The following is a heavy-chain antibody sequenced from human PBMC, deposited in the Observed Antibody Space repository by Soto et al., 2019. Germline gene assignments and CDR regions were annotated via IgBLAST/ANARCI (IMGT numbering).Heavy chain of an antibody. V-gene: IGHV1-69*12. Sequence: QVQLVQSGAEVKKPGSSVKVSCKTSGGTFRTSAISWVRQAPGQGLEWMGGIMPVFPTPDYAQKFQGRVTITADESTSTAYMELRSLRSKDTAVHYCARDKDRQQLGGNYYYIMDVWGQGTTVTVSS. CDR3: ARDKDRQQLGGNYYYIMDV. CDR2: IMPVFPTP. CDR1: GGTFRTSA. D-gene: IGHD3-3*02. J-gene: IGHJ6*01.